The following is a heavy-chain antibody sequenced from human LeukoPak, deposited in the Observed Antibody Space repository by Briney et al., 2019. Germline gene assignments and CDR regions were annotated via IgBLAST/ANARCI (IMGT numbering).Heavy chain of an antibody. V-gene: IGHV3-48*03. J-gene: IGHJ4*02. CDR1: GFTFSSYE. CDR3: ATPPLRYFDWTIN. Sequence: GGSLRLSCAASGFTFSSYEMNWVRQAPGKGLEWVSYISSSGSTIYYADSVEGRSTISRDNAKNSLYLQMNSLRAEDTAVYYCATPPLRYFDWTINWGQGTLVTVSS. CDR2: ISSSGSTI. D-gene: IGHD3-9*01.